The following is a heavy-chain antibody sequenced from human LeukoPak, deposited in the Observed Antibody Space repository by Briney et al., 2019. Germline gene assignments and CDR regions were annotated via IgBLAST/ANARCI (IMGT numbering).Heavy chain of an antibody. CDR1: GSISGYY. D-gene: IGHD2-2*01. V-gene: IGHV4-4*09. J-gene: IGHJ3*02. Sequence: SETLSLTCTVSGSISGYYWSWIRQPPGKGLEWIGYIYTSGSTNYNPSLESRVTISVDTSKNQFSLDLSSVTAADTAVYYCARQKCTSTSCRTKNAFDIWGQGTMVTVSS. CDR3: ARQKCTSTSCRTKNAFDI. CDR2: IYTSGST.